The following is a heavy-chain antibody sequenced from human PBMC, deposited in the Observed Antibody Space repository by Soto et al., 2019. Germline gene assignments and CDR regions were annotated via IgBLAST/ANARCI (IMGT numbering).Heavy chain of an antibody. J-gene: IGHJ6*01. D-gene: IGHD1-26*01. V-gene: IGHV4-31*03. Sequence: PSETLSLTCTVSGGSISSGGYYWSWIRQHPGKGLEWIGYIYYSGSTYYNPPLKSRVTISVDTSKNQFSLKLSSVTAADTAVYYCAREGWELLDYYYYYGMDVWGQGTTVTVSS. CDR2: IYYSGST. CDR1: GGSISSGGYY. CDR3: AREGWELLDYYYYYGMDV.